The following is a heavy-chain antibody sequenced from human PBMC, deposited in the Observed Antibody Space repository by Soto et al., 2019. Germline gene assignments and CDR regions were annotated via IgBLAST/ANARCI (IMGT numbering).Heavy chain of an antibody. D-gene: IGHD3-9*01. V-gene: IGHV1-69*06. CDR1: GGTFSSNA. CDR2: IIPIYASP. J-gene: IGHJ4*02. CDR3: AVTVTGSRSPLAH. Sequence: QVQLVQSGAEVKKPGSSVKVSCKASGGTFSSNAISWVRQAPGQGLEWMGGIIPIYASPNYAQNFQGRVTVTADKGTSTDYLELSRLKFADSAIYYCAVTVTGSRSPLAHWGRGTLVIVSS.